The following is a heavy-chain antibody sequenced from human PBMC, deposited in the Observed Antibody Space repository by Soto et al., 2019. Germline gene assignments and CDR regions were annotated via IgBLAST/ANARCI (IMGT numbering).Heavy chain of an antibody. D-gene: IGHD1-1*01. Sequence: QVQLVQSGAEVKKPGSSVKVSCKASGGTFSSYAISWVRQAPGQGLEWMGGIIPIFGTANYAQKFQGRVTITADESTSTAYMELSSLRSEDTAVYYCARCGTTGTTYPTYYYGRDVWVQGSTVTVSS. CDR3: ARCGTTGTTYPTYYYGRDV. V-gene: IGHV1-69*01. J-gene: IGHJ6*02. CDR2: IIPIFGTA. CDR1: GGTFSSYA.